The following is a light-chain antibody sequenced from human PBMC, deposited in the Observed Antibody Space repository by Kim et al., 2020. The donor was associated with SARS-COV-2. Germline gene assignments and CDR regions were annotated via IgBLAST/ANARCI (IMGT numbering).Light chain of an antibody. CDR3: QQYGSSPYT. CDR1: QTFSSTF. V-gene: IGKV3-20*01. J-gene: IGKJ2*01. Sequence: LSPGERATLSCRASQTFSSTFLAWYQQKPGQAPRLLIYGASTRATGAPDRFSGSGSGTDFTLTITRLEPEDFAVYYCQQYGSSPYTFGQGTKLEI. CDR2: GAS.